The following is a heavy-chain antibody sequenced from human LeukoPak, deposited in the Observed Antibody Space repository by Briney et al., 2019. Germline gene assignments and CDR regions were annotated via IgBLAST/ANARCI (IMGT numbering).Heavy chain of an antibody. D-gene: IGHD3-22*01. CDR3: AREGRESSGYDY. Sequence: GGSLRLSCAASGFTFNNAWMSWVRQAPGKGLEWVANIKQDGSEKYYVDSVKGRFTISRDNAKKSLYLQMNSLRAEDTAVYHCAREGRESSGYDYWGQGTLVTVSS. V-gene: IGHV3-7*01. CDR2: IKQDGSEK. CDR1: GFTFNNAW. J-gene: IGHJ4*02.